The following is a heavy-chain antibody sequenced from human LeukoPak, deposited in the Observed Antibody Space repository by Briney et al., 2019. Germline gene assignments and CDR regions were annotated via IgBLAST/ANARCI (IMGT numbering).Heavy chain of an antibody. D-gene: IGHD3-10*01. V-gene: IGHV1-18*04. Sequence: GASVKVSCKASGYTFTSYGISWVRQAPGQGLEWMGWISAYNGNTNYAQKLQGRVTMTTDTSTSTAYMELRSLRSDDTAVYYCARVWEDYYGSANWFDPWGQGTLDTVSS. CDR2: ISAYNGNT. CDR1: GYTFTSYG. J-gene: IGHJ5*02. CDR3: ARVWEDYYGSANWFDP.